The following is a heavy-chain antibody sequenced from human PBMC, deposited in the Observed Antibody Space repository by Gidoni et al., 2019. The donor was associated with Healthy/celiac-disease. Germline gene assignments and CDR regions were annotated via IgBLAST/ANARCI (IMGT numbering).Heavy chain of an antibody. Sequence: QVQLVQSGAEVKKPGASVKVSCKASGYTFTGYYMHWVRQAPGQGLEWMGWINPNSGGTNYAQKFQGRVTMTRDTSISTAYMELSRLRSDDTAVYYCARGVFRVRAVTERQYYYYGMDVWGQGTTVTVSS. D-gene: IGHD3-10*01. V-gene: IGHV1-2*02. CDR1: GYTFTGYY. CDR2: INPNSGGT. J-gene: IGHJ6*02. CDR3: ARGVFRVRAVTERQYYYYGMDV.